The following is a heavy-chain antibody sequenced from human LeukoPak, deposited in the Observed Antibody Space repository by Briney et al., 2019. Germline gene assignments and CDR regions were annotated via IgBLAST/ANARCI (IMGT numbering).Heavy chain of an antibody. CDR3: ARRDIFDY. Sequence: GGSLRLSCAASGFTFSSHWMHWVRQAPGKGLMWVSRINSDGVTTSSADSLKGRFTISRDNAKNTLYLQMNSLRAEDTAVYYCARRDIFDYWGQGTLVTASS. V-gene: IGHV3-74*01. J-gene: IGHJ4*02. CDR2: INSDGVTT. CDR1: GFTFSSHW. D-gene: IGHD2-15*01.